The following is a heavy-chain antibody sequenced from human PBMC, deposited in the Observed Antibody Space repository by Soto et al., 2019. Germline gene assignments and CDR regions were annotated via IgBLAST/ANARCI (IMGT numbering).Heavy chain of an antibody. J-gene: IGHJ4*02. V-gene: IGHV3-72*01. CDR3: ARGWALGELLPGAFDY. CDR2: IRNKANNYAT. D-gene: IGHD1-26*01. Sequence: EVQLVESGGGLVQPGGSLRLSCAASGFTFRDHYMDWVRQAPGKGLEWVGRIRNKANNYATEYAASVKDRFTISRDDSKNSLYLQMNRLKTEETAVYYCARGWALGELLPGAFDYWGQGILVTVSS. CDR1: GFTFRDHY.